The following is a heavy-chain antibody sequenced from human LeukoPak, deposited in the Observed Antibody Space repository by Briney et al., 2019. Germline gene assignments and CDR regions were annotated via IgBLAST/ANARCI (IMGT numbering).Heavy chain of an antibody. V-gene: IGHV1-18*01. CDR3: AKNSHGYSSGWLQFNFDY. D-gene: IGHD6-19*01. CDR2: INTHTGNT. Sequence: ASVKVSCKASGYTFTSYGITWVRQAPGQGLEWMGRINTHTGNTNYAQKLQGRVTMTTDTSTSTAYMELRSLRSDDTAVYYCAKNSHGYSSGWLQFNFDYWGQGTLVTVSS. J-gene: IGHJ4*02. CDR1: GYTFTSYG.